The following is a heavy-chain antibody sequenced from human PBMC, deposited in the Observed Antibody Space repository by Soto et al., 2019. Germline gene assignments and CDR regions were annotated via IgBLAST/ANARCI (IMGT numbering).Heavy chain of an antibody. D-gene: IGHD2-21*02. CDR3: ARAYCCGDCLYYYYYDGMDV. V-gene: IGHV1-2*04. CDR2: INPNSGGT. CDR1: GYTFTGYY. Sequence: ASVKVSCKASGYTFTGYYMHWVRQAPGQGLEWMGWINPNSGGTNYAQKFQGWVTMTRDTSISTAYMELSRLRSDDTAVYYCARAYCCGDCLYYYYYDGMDVWGQGTTVTVSS. J-gene: IGHJ6*02.